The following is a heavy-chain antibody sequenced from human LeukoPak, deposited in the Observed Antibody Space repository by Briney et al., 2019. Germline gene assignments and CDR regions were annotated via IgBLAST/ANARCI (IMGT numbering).Heavy chain of an antibody. Sequence: QPGGSLRLSCAASGFTFSSYAMSWVRQAPGKGLEWVSAISGSGGSTYYADSVKGRFTISRDNSKNTLYLQMNSLRAEDTAVYYCAKSPSFTIFGVVIYFDYWGQGTLVTVSS. CDR3: AKSPSFTIFGVVIYFDY. CDR2: ISGSGGST. D-gene: IGHD3-3*01. J-gene: IGHJ4*02. V-gene: IGHV3-23*01. CDR1: GFTFSSYA.